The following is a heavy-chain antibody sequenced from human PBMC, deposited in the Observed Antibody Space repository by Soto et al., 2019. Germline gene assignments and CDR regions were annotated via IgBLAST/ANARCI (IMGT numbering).Heavy chain of an antibody. V-gene: IGHV4-39*01. J-gene: IGHJ4*02. CDR2: IYYSGST. CDR3: ARCMPTTGTTIIPDYFDY. D-gene: IGHD1-1*01. Sequence: QLQLQESGPGLVKPSETLSLTCTVSGGSISSSSYYWGWIRQPPGKGLEWIGSIYYSGSTYYNPSLKSRVTISVDTSKNQFSLKLSSVTAADTAVYYCARCMPTTGTTIIPDYFDYWGQGTLVTVSS. CDR1: GGSISSSSYY.